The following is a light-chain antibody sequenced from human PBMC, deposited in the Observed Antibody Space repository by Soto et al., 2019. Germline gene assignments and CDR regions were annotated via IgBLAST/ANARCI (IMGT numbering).Light chain of an antibody. Sequence: QSVLTQPPSVSAAPGPKFTISCSGSTSNIGNNYVSWYQHLPGAAPKLLIYDYNRRPSGMPDRCSGSRSGTLATLGITGLQTGDEADYYCATWDSSLRAYVFGAGTKLTV. J-gene: IGLJ1*01. CDR1: TSNIGNNY. CDR3: ATWDSSLRAYV. V-gene: IGLV1-51*01. CDR2: DYN.